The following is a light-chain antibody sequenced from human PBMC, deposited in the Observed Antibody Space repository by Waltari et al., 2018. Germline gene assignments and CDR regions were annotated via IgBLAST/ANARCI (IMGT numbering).Light chain of an antibody. CDR1: QDIRFS. CDR3: QQYYNTPPWT. J-gene: IGKJ1*01. CDR2: AAS. V-gene: IGKV1-NL1*01. Sequence: DIQMTQSPSSLSASVGDRVTITCWASQDIRFSLVWYQQKPGKAPKLLLFAASRLESGVPSRFSGSGSGTEYTLTISSLQPEDFATYYCQQYYNTPPWTFGQGTKVEIK.